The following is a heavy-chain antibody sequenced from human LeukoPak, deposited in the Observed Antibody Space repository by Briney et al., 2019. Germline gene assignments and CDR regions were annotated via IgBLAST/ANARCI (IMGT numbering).Heavy chain of an antibody. J-gene: IGHJ6*03. D-gene: IGHD2-2*01. V-gene: IGHV3-74*01. CDR1: GFTFSSYW. Sequence: GGSLRLSCAASGFTFSSYWMHWVRQAPGKGLVWVSRINSDGGSTSYADSVKGRFTISRDNAKNTLYLQMNSLRAEDTAVYYCARGPIVVVPAANPYYYYYYMDVWGKGTTVTVSS. CDR2: INSDGGST. CDR3: ARGPIVVVPAANPYYYYYYMDV.